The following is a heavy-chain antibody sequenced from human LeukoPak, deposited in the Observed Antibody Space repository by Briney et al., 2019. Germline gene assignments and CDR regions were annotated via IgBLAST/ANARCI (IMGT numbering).Heavy chain of an antibody. J-gene: IGHJ4*02. D-gene: IGHD3-9*01. Sequence: ASVKVSCKASGYTFTSYYMHWVRQAPGQGLEWMGIIHPSGGSTSYAQKFQGRVTMTRDTSTSTAYMELRSLRSDDTAVYYCARGASYVILTGYSYFDYWGQGTLVTVSS. CDR3: ARGASYVILTGYSYFDY. V-gene: IGHV1-46*01. CDR2: IHPSGGST. CDR1: GYTFTSYY.